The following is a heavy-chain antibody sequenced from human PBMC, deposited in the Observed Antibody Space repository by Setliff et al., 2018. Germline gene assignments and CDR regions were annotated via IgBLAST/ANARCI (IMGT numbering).Heavy chain of an antibody. V-gene: IGHV4-61*02. J-gene: IGHJ4*02. Sequence: PSETLSLTCTVSGASISSGFYYWSWIRQPVGKGLEWIGRIHSSGDTKYNPSLKTRVTIAVDTSKNQFSLKLNSATAADTAVYYCARATVGLATIIYFDSWGPGTLVTVSS. CDR1: GASISSGFYY. D-gene: IGHD4-4*01. CDR2: IHSSGDT. CDR3: ARATVGLATIIYFDS.